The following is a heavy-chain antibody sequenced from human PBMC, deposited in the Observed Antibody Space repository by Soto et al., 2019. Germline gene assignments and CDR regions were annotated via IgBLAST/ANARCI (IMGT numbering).Heavy chain of an antibody. CDR1: GGSISSGDYY. D-gene: IGHD4-17*01. V-gene: IGHV4-30-4*01. J-gene: IGHJ5*02. CDR2: IYYSGST. CDR3: ARDIAYGDYLGGNWFDP. Sequence: QVQLQESGPGLVKPSQTLSLTCTVSGGSISSGDYYWSWIRQPPGKGLEWIGYIYYSGSTYYNPSLKSRVTISVDTSKTQFSLKLSSVTAADTAVYYCARDIAYGDYLGGNWFDPWGQGTLVTVSS.